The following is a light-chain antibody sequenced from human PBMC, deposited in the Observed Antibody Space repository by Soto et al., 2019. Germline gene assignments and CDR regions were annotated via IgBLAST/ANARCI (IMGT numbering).Light chain of an antibody. Sequence: QSALTQPPSASGSPGQSVTISCTGTSSDVGGYNFVSWYQQHPGKAPKFMIYAVTDRPSGVSSRFSGSKSGNTASLTISGLQAEDEADYYCSSYTSSSTLFGTGTKLTVL. CDR1: SSDVGGYNF. CDR2: AVT. CDR3: SSYTSSSTL. V-gene: IGLV2-14*01. J-gene: IGLJ1*01.